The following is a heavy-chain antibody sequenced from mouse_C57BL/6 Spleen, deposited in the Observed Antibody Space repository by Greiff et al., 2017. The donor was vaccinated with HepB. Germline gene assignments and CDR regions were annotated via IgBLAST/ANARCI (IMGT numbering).Heavy chain of an antibody. CDR1: GFNIKDDY. CDR2: IDPENGDT. J-gene: IGHJ2*01. D-gene: IGHD2-1*01. CDR3: TTNYYGNYLDY. V-gene: IGHV14-4*01. Sequence: EVQLQQSGAELVRPGASVKLSCTASGFNIKDDYMHWVKQRPEQGLEWIGWIDPENGDTEYASKFQGKATITADTSSNTAYLQLSSLTSEDTAVYYCTTNYYGNYLDYWGQGTTLTVSS.